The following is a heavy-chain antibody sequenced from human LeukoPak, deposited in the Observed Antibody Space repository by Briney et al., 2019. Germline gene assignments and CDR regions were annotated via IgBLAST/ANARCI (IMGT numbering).Heavy chain of an antibody. J-gene: IGHJ4*02. CDR2: INSAGSTT. D-gene: IGHD4-23*01. CDR3: VRGNDYGGPHY. V-gene: IGHV3-74*01. CDR1: GFTLSNSW. Sequence: GGSLRLSCAASGFTLSNSWIHWVRQAPGKGLVWVSRINSAGSTTTYADSVKGRFTISRDNAKNTLYLQMNSLRAEDAAVYYCVRGNDYGGPHYWGQGTLVTVSS.